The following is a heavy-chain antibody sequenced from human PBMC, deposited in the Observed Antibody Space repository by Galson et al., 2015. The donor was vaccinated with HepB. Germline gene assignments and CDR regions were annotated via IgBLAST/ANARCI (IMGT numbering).Heavy chain of an antibody. V-gene: IGHV1-2*04. D-gene: IGHD3-10*01. CDR1: GYTFTGYY. CDR2: INPNSGGT. J-gene: IGHJ4*02. CDR3: ARDGGSGSYPY. Sequence: SVKVSCKASGYTFTGYYMHWVRQAPGQGLEWMGRINPNSGGTNYAQKLQGWVTMTRDTSISTAYVELSSLRSEDTAVYYCARDGGSGSYPYWVQGTLVTVSS.